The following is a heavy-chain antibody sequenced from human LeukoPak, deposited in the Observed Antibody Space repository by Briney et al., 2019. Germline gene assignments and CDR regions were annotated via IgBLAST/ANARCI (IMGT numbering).Heavy chain of an antibody. Sequence: GGSLRLSCAASGFTFSSYGMHWVRQAPGKGLEWVAFIRYDGSNKYYADSVKGRFTISRDNSKNTLYLQLNSLRAEDTAVYYCAREQGYCTSSSCYYFDYWGQGTLVTVSS. CDR2: IRYDGSNK. V-gene: IGHV3-30*02. CDR3: AREQGYCTSSSCYYFDY. D-gene: IGHD2-2*01. CDR1: GFTFSSYG. J-gene: IGHJ4*02.